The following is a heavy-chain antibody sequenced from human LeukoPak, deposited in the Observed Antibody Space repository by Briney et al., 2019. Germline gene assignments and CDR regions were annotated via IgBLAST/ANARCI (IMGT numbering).Heavy chain of an antibody. J-gene: IGHJ4*02. D-gene: IGHD5-12*01. CDR1: GGTFSSYA. CDR3: ARAFSSGYDRWIYYFDY. V-gene: IGHV1-69*06. CDR2: IIPIFGTA. Sequence: SVKVSCKASGGTFSSYAISWVRQAPGQGLEWMGGIIPIFGTANYAQKLQGRVTITADKSTSTAYMELSSLRSEDTAVYYCARAFSSGYDRWIYYFDYWGQGTLVTVSS.